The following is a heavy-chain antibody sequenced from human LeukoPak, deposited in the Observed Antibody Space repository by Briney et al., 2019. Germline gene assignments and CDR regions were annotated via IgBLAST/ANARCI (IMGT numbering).Heavy chain of an antibody. CDR2: ISSSGST. CDR1: GDSISSGDYY. D-gene: IGHD3-9*01. J-gene: IGHJ4*02. V-gene: IGHV4-61*02. Sequence: SETLSLTCTVSGDSISSGDYYWSWIRQPAGKGLEWIGRISSSGSTNYNPSLKSRVTISVDTSKNQFSLKLSSVTAADTAVYYCARERSRYDILTGYYTTFDYWGQGTLVTVSS. CDR3: ARERSRYDILTGYYTTFDY.